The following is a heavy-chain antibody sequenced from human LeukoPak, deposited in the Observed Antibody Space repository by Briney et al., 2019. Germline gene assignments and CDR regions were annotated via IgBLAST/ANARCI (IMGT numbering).Heavy chain of an antibody. CDR2: IRYDGSNK. Sequence: GGSLRLSCAASGFTFSSYGMHWVRQAPGKGLEWVAFIRYDGSNKYYADSVKGRFTISRDNSKNTLYLQMNSLRAEDTAVYYCAKVGHSSGYQLPADYWGQGTLVTVSS. CDR1: GFTFSSYG. D-gene: IGHD3-22*01. CDR3: AKVGHSSGYQLPADY. V-gene: IGHV3-30*02. J-gene: IGHJ4*02.